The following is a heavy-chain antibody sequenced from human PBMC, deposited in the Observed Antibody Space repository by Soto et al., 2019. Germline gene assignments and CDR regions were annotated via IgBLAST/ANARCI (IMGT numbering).Heavy chain of an antibody. CDR2: IIPILGIA. CDR1: GGTFSSYT. CDR3: ARSEADHHPDY. Sequence: QVQLVQSGAEVKKPGSSVKVSCKASGGTFSSYTISWVRQAPGQGLEWMGRIIPILGIANYAQKFQGRVTSTADKSTSTAYMELSSLSSEDTAVSYCARSEADHHPDYWGQGTLVTVSS. J-gene: IGHJ4*02. V-gene: IGHV1-69*02.